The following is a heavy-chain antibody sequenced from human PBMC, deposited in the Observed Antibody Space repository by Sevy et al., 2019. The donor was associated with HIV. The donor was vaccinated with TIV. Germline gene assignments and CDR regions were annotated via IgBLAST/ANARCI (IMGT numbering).Heavy chain of an antibody. CDR1: GLTFSNYW. D-gene: IGHD6-19*01. CDR3: ATGAGL. V-gene: IGHV3-7*01. CDR2: IKEDGSEK. Sequence: GGSLRLSCVVSGLTFSNYWMTWVRQAPGKGLEWVANIKEDGSEKYYLFSVKDRFTISRDNAKNSLFLQMNSLRVDDTGEYYCATGAGLWGQGTLVTVSS. J-gene: IGHJ4*02.